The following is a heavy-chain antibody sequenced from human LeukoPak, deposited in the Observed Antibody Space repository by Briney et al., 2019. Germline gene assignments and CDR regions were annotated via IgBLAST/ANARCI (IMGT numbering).Heavy chain of an antibody. CDR3: ARGPNQLAGWFDP. D-gene: IGHD3-3*02. Sequence: GGSLRLSCAASGFTVSSYHMSWVRQAPGKGLEWVSVIYSGGGTWHADSVKGRFTLSRDKSKNTVYVQLESLRAEDTAVYYCARGPNQLAGWFDPWGQGTLVTVSS. V-gene: IGHV3-53*01. CDR1: GFTVSSYH. J-gene: IGHJ5*02. CDR2: IYSGGGT.